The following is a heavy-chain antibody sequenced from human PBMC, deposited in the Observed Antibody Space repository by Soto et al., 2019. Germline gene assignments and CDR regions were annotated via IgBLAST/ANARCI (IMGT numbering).Heavy chain of an antibody. D-gene: IGHD1-20*01. V-gene: IGHV4-30-4*01. CDR2: IYYSGST. CDR3: ARDARYNWNDEGY. Sequence: QVQLQESGPGLVKPSQTLSLTCTVSGGSISSGDYYWSWIRQPPGKGLEWIGYIYYSGSTYYNPSLKSRVTISVETSKNQFSLKLSSVTAADTAVYYCARDARYNWNDEGYWGQGTLVTVSS. CDR1: GGSISSGDYY. J-gene: IGHJ4*02.